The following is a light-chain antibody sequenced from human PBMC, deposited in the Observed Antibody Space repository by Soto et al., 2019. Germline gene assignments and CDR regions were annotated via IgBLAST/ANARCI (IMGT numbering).Light chain of an antibody. CDR1: QGISSY. V-gene: IGKV1-9*01. Sequence: DIQLTQSPSFLSASVGDGVTITCRASQGISSYLAWYQQKPGKAPKLLIYAASTLQSGVPSRFSGSGSGTEFTLTISSLQPEDFATYYCQQLNSYPLTFGQGTKVEIK. CDR3: QQLNSYPLT. CDR2: AAS. J-gene: IGKJ1*01.